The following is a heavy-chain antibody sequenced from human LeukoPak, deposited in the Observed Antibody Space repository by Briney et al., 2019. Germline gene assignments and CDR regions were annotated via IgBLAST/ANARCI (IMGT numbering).Heavy chain of an antibody. J-gene: IGHJ6*03. CDR3: ARGFQAAEGTPRYYSYYYMDV. Sequence: ASVKVSCKASGYTFTSYGITWARQAPGQGLEWMGWISTYNGNTNYAQNLQGRVTMTTDTSTSTVYMELRSLRSDDTAVYYCARGFQAAEGTPRYYSYYYMDVWGKGTTVTVSS. CDR2: ISTYNGNT. V-gene: IGHV1-18*01. CDR1: GYTFTSYG. D-gene: IGHD6-13*01.